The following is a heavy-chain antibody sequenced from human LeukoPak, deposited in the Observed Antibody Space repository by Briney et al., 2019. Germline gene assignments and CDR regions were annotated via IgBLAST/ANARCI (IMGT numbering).Heavy chain of an antibody. CDR3: ARDEGIAARGFDY. CDR1: GFTFSSYW. CDR2: IKQDGSEK. D-gene: IGHD6-6*01. V-gene: IGHV3-7*01. J-gene: IGHJ4*02. Sequence: GGSLRLSCAASGFTFSSYWMSWVRQAPGKGLEWVANIKQDGSEKYYVDSVKGRFTISRDNAKNSLYLQMNSLRAEDTAVYYCARDEGIAARGFDYWGQGTLVTVSS.